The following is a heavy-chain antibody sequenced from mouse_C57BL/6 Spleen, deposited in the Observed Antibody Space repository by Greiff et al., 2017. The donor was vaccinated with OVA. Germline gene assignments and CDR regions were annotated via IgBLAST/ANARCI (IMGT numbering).Heavy chain of an antibody. Sequence: VQLVESGAELARPGASVKMSCKASGYTFTSYTMHWVKQRPGQGLEWIGYINPSSGYTKYNQKFKDKATLTADKSSSTAYMQLSSLTSEDSAVYYCARSIYYDYDAWFAYWGQGTLVTVSA. D-gene: IGHD2-4*01. CDR3: ARSIYYDYDAWFAY. J-gene: IGHJ3*01. V-gene: IGHV1-4*01. CDR2: INPSSGYT. CDR1: GYTFTSYT.